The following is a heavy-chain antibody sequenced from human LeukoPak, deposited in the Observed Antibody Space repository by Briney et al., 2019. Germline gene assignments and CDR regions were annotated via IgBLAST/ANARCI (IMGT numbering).Heavy chain of an antibody. D-gene: IGHD2-21*02. CDR3: ARDRYCGGDCYSAFFDF. Sequence: PGGSLRLSCAASGFTFCNYAMHWVRQAPGKGLEWVAFISYAGNNKNYADSVKGRFTISRDNAKNSLYLQMNSLRAEDTAVYYCARDRYCGGDCYSAFFDFGGQGTLVTVSS. CDR2: ISYAGNNK. CDR1: GFTFCNYA. V-gene: IGHV3-30*07. J-gene: IGHJ4*02.